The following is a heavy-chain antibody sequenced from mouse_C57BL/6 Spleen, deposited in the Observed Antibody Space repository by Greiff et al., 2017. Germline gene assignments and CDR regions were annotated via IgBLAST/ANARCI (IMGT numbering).Heavy chain of an antibody. J-gene: IGHJ3*01. Sequence: QVQLQQPGAELVKPGASVKVSCKASGYTFTSYWMHWVKQRPGQGLEWIGRIHPSDSDTNYNQKFKGKATLTVDKSSSTAYMQLSSLTSEDSAVYYCARGDGYSGWFAYWGQGTLVTVSA. D-gene: IGHD2-3*01. CDR1: GYTFTSYW. CDR3: ARGDGYSGWFAY. CDR2: IHPSDSDT. V-gene: IGHV1-74*01.